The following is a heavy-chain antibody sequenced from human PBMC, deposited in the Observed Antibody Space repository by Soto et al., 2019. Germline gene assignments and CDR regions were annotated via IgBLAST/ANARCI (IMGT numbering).Heavy chain of an antibody. J-gene: IGHJ6*02. CDR2: ISYDGSNK. Sequence: QVQLVESGGGVVQPGRSLRLSCAASGFTFSSYGMHWVRQAPGKGLEWVAVISYDGSNKYYADSVKGRFTISRDNSKNTLYLQMNSLRAEDTAVYYCAKEKSVVGGSTSCYDCGPDRTVKNYEAPPSDYYYCYGMDVWGQGTTVTVSS. D-gene: IGHD2-2*01. V-gene: IGHV3-30*18. CDR3: AKEKSVVGGSTSCYDCGPDRTVKNYEAPPSDYYYCYGMDV. CDR1: GFTFSSYG.